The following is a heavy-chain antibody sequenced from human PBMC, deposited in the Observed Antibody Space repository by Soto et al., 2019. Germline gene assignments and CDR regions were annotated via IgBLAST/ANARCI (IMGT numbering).Heavy chain of an antibody. D-gene: IGHD3-9*01. CDR2: ISGSGGST. J-gene: IGHJ5*02. CDR3: AKDVLRYFDWSGVS. Sequence: HPGGSLRLSCAASGFTFSSYAMSWVRQAPGKGLEWVSAISGSGGSTYYADSVKGRFTISRDNSKNTLYLQMNSLRAEDTAVYYCAKDVLRYFDWSGVSWGQGTLVTVSS. CDR1: GFTFSSYA. V-gene: IGHV3-23*01.